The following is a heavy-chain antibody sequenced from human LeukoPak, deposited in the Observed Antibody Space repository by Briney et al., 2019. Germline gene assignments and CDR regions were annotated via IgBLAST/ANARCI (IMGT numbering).Heavy chain of an antibody. CDR1: GGTFSSYA. D-gene: IGHD3-3*01. Sequence: ASVKVSCKASGGTFSSYAISWVRQAPGQGLEWMGGIIPTFGAPNYAQKFQGRVTITADESTSTAYMELSSLRSEDTAVYYCARCYDLWSGYYRWLDPWGQGTLVTVSS. V-gene: IGHV1-69*01. CDR2: IIPTFGAP. J-gene: IGHJ5*02. CDR3: ARCYDLWSGYYRWLDP.